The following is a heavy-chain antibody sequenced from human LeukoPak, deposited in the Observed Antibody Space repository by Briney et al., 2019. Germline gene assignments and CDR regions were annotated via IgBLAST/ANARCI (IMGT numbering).Heavy chain of an antibody. Sequence: GGSLSLLYGASGLTLSSYSIHWVRQAPGKGREWVAIVSSDGATTYYADSVKGRFTITRDNPKNTLYLQMNSLIADDAAVYYCARGKWNTPSSFLINYWGQGTLVTVSS. CDR2: VSSDGATT. CDR3: ARGKWNTPSSFLINY. D-gene: IGHD3-10*01. J-gene: IGHJ4*02. V-gene: IGHV3-30*04. CDR1: GLTLSSYS.